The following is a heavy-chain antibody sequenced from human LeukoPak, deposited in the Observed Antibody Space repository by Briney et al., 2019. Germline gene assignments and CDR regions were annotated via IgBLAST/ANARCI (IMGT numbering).Heavy chain of an antibody. Sequence: GGSLRLSCAASGFTFSSYGMSWVRQAPGKGLEWVSAISGSGGSTYYADSVKGRSTISRDNSKNTLYLQMNSLRAEDTAVYYCAKELSGSGSYYNGYWGQGTLVTVSS. V-gene: IGHV3-23*01. CDR3: AKELSGSGSYYNGY. CDR1: GFTFSSYG. D-gene: IGHD3-10*01. CDR2: ISGSGGST. J-gene: IGHJ4*02.